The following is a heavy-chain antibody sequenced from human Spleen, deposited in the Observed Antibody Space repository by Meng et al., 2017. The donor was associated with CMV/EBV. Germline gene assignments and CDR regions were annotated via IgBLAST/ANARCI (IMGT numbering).Heavy chain of an antibody. J-gene: IGHJ4*02. V-gene: IGHV4-30-4*01. D-gene: IGHD5-12*01. CDR2: IHYSGTT. CDR1: DGFTTSDDYY. Sequence: QVQLQDSGPGLVKPSQTLSLTRTVSDGFTTSDDYYWSWIRQPPGKGLEWIGYIHYSGTTYYNPSLKSRIAISLDTSKNQFSLNLNSVTAADAAVYYCARDSPGGYGYFDSWGQGTLVTASS. CDR3: ARDSPGGYGYFDS.